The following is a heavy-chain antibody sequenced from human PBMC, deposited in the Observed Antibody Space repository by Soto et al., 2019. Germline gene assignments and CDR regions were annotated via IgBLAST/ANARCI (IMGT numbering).Heavy chain of an antibody. CDR3: ARALGSGYDPGDY. J-gene: IGHJ4*02. Sequence: QVQLVQSGAEVKKPGSSVKVSCKTSGDIFSGYSISWVRQAPGQGLEWMGGIIPIFGTTNYAQRFNGRVTITADKSTSTVYMELYSLKSEDTAVYYCARALGSGYDPGDYWGQGTLVTVSS. D-gene: IGHD5-12*01. CDR1: GDIFSGYS. CDR2: IIPIFGTT. V-gene: IGHV1-69*14.